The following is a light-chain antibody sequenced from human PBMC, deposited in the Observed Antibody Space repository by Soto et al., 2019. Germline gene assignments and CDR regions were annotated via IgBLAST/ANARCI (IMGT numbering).Light chain of an antibody. Sequence: EILLTQTPATVSLSRGERATLSCRASQSVSSYLAWYQQKPGQAPRLLIYDASNRATGIPARFSGSGSGTDFTLIISSLEPEDFAVYYCQQRSNWPGTFGPGTKVDIK. CDR3: QQRSNWPGT. V-gene: IGKV3-11*01. CDR1: QSVSSY. CDR2: DAS. J-gene: IGKJ3*01.